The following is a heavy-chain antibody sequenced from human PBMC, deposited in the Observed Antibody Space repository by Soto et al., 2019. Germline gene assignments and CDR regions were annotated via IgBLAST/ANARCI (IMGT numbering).Heavy chain of an antibody. J-gene: IGHJ4*02. D-gene: IGHD5-12*01. Sequence: GASAKVSCKASGGTFSSNPISWMRQAPGQGLEWMGGTIPTFGAGSYAQRFQGRLTITADKSTNTAYMELSSLRPEDTAVYYCARRQTSGYNRYFDSWGQGTLVTVSS. CDR3: ARRQTSGYNRYFDS. CDR2: TIPTFGAG. V-gene: IGHV1-69*06. CDR1: GGTFSSNP.